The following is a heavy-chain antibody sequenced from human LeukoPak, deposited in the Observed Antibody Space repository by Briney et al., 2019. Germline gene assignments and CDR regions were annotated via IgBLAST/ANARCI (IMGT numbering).Heavy chain of an antibody. CDR2: IRGGGGSA. V-gene: IGHV3-23*01. J-gene: IGHJ3*02. D-gene: IGHD4-17*01. Sequence: GGSLRLSCAASGFTVSSNYMSWVRQAPGKGPEWVSAIRGGGGSAFYADSVKGRFTISRDNSKYTLFLQMNSLRAEDTAVYYCARDPNGDYIGAFDMWGPGTMVTVSS. CDR3: ARDPNGDYIGAFDM. CDR1: GFTVSSNY.